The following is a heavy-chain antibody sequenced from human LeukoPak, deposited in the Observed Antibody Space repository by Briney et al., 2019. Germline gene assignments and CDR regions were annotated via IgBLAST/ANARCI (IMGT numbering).Heavy chain of an antibody. CDR1: GGSISSSTYS. Sequence: SETLSLTCAVPGGSISSSTYSWSWIRQPPGKGLEWIGYIYYSGTTYYNPSLKSRVTISVDTSKNQFSLKLSSVTAADTAVYYCARDGTYYYAFDIWGQGTMVTVSS. D-gene: IGHD3-10*01. CDR2: IYYSGTT. J-gene: IGHJ3*02. CDR3: ARDGTYYYAFDI. V-gene: IGHV4-30-4*07.